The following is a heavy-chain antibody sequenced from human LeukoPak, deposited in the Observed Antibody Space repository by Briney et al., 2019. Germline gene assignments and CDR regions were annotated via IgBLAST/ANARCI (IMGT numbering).Heavy chain of an antibody. V-gene: IGHV3-21*04. CDR3: AKELPYDFWSGYPPADY. J-gene: IGHJ4*02. CDR1: GFTFSTYS. Sequence: GGSLRLSCAASGFTFSTYSMNWVRQAPGKGLEWVSSISSGSSYIYYADSVKGRFTISRDNAKNSLYLQMNSQRAEDTAVYYCAKELPYDFWSGYPPADYWGQGTLVTVSS. CDR2: ISSGSSYI. D-gene: IGHD3-3*01.